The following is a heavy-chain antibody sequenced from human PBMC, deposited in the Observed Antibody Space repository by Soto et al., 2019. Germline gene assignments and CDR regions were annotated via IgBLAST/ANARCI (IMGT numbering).Heavy chain of an antibody. CDR2: IFSSGTT. Sequence: SETLSLTCTVSGDSISSGNKYWSWIRQAPGKGLEWIGYIFSSGTTYYNPSLKSRLTMSLDTSQNQFSLRLASVTDADSAVYYCARVPSPFDYYYAMDVWGQGTTVTV. D-gene: IGHD3-16*01. V-gene: IGHV4-30-4*01. J-gene: IGHJ6*02. CDR1: GDSISSGNKY. CDR3: ARVPSPFDYYYAMDV.